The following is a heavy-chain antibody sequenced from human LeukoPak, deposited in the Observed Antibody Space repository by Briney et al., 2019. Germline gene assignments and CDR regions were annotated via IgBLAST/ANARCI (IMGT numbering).Heavy chain of an antibody. Sequence: GGSLRLSCAASGFTFSNAWMSWVRQAPGKGLEWVGRIKSKTDGGTTDYAAPVKGRFTISRDDSKNTLYLQMNSLKTEDTAVYYCTTVGGYGDLYYYYYYMDVWGKGTTVTVSS. CDR3: TTVGGYGDLYYYYYYMDV. CDR1: GFTFSNAW. J-gene: IGHJ6*03. CDR2: IKSKTDGGTT. D-gene: IGHD4-17*01. V-gene: IGHV3-15*01.